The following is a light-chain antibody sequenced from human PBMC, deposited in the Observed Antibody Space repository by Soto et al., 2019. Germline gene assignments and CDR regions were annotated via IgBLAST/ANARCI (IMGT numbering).Light chain of an antibody. CDR2: DAS. J-gene: IGKJ1*01. CDR3: QQSSNWPPWT. Sequence: EIVLTQSPATLSLSPGERATFSCKASQSVGTSLAWFQQKPGQAPRLLIYDASVRATGIPARFSGSGSGTDFKLNISRLQPEDIAMYYCQQSSNWPPWTFGRGTRVEI. CDR1: QSVGTS. V-gene: IGKV3-11*01.